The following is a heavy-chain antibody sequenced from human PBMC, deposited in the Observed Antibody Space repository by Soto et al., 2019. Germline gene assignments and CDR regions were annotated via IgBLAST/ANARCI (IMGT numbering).Heavy chain of an antibody. CDR2: IYYSGST. Sequence: KPSETLSLTCTVSGGSISSYNWSWLRQPPGKGLEWIGYIYYSGSTNYNPSLKSRVTISVDTSKNQFSLKLSSVSAADTAMYYCARVQAGTIDYWGQGALVTVSS. CDR1: GGSISSYN. J-gene: IGHJ4*02. D-gene: IGHD1-1*01. V-gene: IGHV4-59*01. CDR3: ARVQAGTIDY.